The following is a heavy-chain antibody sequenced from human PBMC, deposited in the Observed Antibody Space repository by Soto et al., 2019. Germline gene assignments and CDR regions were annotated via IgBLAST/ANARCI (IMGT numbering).Heavy chain of an antibody. Sequence: SETLPLTCSVSRGSINRAGHYWCWVRQSPGKGLEWIGYSYHRGSSYYSPSLRSRVTISVDRSKAQFSLTLTSVTAAHTAVYVCARPRYYVWCFDLWGLGTPGTVPQ. J-gene: IGHJ4*02. CDR1: RGSINRAGHY. CDR3: ARPRYYVWCFDL. CDR2: SYHRGSS. D-gene: IGHD3-9*01. V-gene: IGHV4-30-2*06.